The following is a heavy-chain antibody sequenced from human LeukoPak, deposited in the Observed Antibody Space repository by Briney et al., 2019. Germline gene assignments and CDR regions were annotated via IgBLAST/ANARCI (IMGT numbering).Heavy chain of an antibody. V-gene: IGHV4-39*01. CDR1: GGSISSSSYY. CDR3: ASTDYGDYERFDY. D-gene: IGHD4-17*01. Sequence: SETLSLTRTVSGGSISSSSYYWGWIRQPPGKGLGWIGSIYYSGSTYYNPSLKSRVTISVDTSKNQFSLKLSSVTAADTAVYYCASTDYGDYERFDYWGQGTLVTVSS. J-gene: IGHJ4*02. CDR2: IYYSGST.